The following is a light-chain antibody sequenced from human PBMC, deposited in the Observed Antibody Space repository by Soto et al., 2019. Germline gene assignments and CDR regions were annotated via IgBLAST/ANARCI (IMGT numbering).Light chain of an antibody. V-gene: IGKV3-15*01. CDR1: QSVSSS. J-gene: IGKJ2*01. Sequence: EIVMRQSPATLSASPGERATLCCRASQSVSSSVAWYQQKRGQAPRLLIYGASTRATGIPARFSGSGSGTEFTLTITSLQSEDFAVYYCQQYNDWPPMYTFGQGTKLDIK. CDR2: GAS. CDR3: QQYNDWPPMYT.